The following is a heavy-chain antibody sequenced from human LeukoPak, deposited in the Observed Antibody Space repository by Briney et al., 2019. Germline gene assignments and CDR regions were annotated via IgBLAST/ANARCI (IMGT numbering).Heavy chain of an antibody. V-gene: IGHV3-11*06. CDR1: GFTFSDYY. D-gene: IGHD2-2*01. CDR3: ARDRGYCSSTSCPFDY. Sequence: TGGSLRLSCASSGFTFSDYYMSWIRQAPGKGLEWVSSISSSSSYIYYADSVKGRFTISRDNAKNSLYLQMNSLRAEDTAVYYCARDRGYCSSTSCPFDYWGQGTLVTVSS. CDR2: ISSSSSYI. J-gene: IGHJ4*02.